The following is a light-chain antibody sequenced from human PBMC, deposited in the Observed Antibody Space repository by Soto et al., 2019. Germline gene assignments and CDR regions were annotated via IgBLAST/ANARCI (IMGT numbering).Light chain of an antibody. J-gene: IGKJ1*01. CDR3: QQYNNWPPWT. CDR2: GAS. Sequence: EIALTQSPGTLSSSPWERATLSCRAIQSVSNNYLAWYQQKPGQAPSLLIYGASTRATGIPARFSGSGSGTEFTLTISSLQSEDFAVYYCQQYNNWPPWTFGQGTKVDIK. V-gene: IGKV3-15*01. CDR1: QSVSNN.